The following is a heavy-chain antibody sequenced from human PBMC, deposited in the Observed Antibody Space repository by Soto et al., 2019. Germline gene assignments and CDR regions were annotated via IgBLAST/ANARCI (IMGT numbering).Heavy chain of an antibody. D-gene: IGHD3-22*01. CDR1: GYTFTSYG. Sequence: QVQLVQSGAEVKKTGASEKVSCKASGYTFTSYGISWVRQAPGQGLELMGWISAYNGNTNYAPKLQVRVTMTADTSTSTAYMELTRLRSDDTAVYDCARRVRDRSKDAFDIGGQGTMVTVSS. V-gene: IGHV1-18*01. J-gene: IGHJ3*02. CDR3: ARRVRDRSKDAFDI. CDR2: ISAYNGNT.